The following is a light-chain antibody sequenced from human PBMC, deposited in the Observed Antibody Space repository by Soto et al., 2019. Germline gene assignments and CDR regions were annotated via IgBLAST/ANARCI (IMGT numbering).Light chain of an antibody. CDR3: TSYTSTSTYV. Sequence: QSALTQPASVSGPPGQSITISCTGTSSDVGAYNYVSWYQHHPGKAPRLVIYDVTNRPSGISDRFSGSKSGSTASLTISGLLAEDEADYYCTSYTSTSTYVFGTGTKVTVL. V-gene: IGLV2-14*01. CDR2: DVT. CDR1: SSDVGAYNY. J-gene: IGLJ1*01.